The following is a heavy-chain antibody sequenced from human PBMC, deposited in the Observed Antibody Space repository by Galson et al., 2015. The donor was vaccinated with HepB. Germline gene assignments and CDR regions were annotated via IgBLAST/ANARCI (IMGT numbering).Heavy chain of an antibody. D-gene: IGHD6-6*01. CDR2: IYTGGST. CDR3: ARDEFSSSGYYHGMDV. V-gene: IGHV3-66*01. Sequence: SLRLSCAASGFTVSSNYMSWVRQAPGKGLEWVSIIYTGGSTYYTESVKGRFTISRDNSKNTLYLQMNSLRAEDTAVYYCARDEFSSSGYYHGMDVWGQGTTVTVSS. CDR1: GFTVSSNY. J-gene: IGHJ6*02.